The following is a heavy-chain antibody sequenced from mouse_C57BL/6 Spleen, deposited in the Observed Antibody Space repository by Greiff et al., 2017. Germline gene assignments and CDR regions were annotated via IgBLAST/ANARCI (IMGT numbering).Heavy chain of an antibody. Sequence: ESGPGLVKPSQSLSLTCSVTGYSITSGYYWNWIRQFPGNKLEWMGYISYDGSNNYNPSLKNRISITRDTSKNQFFLKLNSVTTEDTATYYCARGNWDERDFDYWGQGTTLTVSS. J-gene: IGHJ2*01. CDR1: GYSITSGYY. CDR3: ARGNWDERDFDY. D-gene: IGHD4-1*01. CDR2: ISYDGSN. V-gene: IGHV3-6*01.